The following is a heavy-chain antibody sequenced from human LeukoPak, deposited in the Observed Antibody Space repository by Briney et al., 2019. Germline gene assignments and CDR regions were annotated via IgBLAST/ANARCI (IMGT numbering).Heavy chain of an antibody. V-gene: IGHV3-9*01. CDR2: ISWNSGSI. CDR3: ARAYCSGGSCKFDP. J-gene: IGHJ5*02. D-gene: IGHD2-15*01. CDR1: GFTFDDYA. Sequence: GGSLRLSCAASGFTFDDYAMHWVRQAPGKGLEWVSGISWNSGSIGYADSVKGRLTISRDNAKNSLYLQMNSLRAEDTALYYCARAYCSGGSCKFDPWGQGTLVTVSS.